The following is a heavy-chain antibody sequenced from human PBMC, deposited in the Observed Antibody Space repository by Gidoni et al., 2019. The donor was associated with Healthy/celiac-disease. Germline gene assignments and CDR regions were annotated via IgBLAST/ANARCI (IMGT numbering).Heavy chain of an antibody. Sequence: EVQLLESGGGLVQPGGSLRLSCAASGFTFSSYAMSWVRQAPGKGLEWVSAISGSGGSTYYADSVKGRFTISRDNSKNTLYLQMNSLRAEDTAVYYCAKVTTFRRGYSYGTVDYWGQGTLVTVSS. CDR3: AKVTTFRRGYSYGTVDY. D-gene: IGHD5-18*01. V-gene: IGHV3-23*01. J-gene: IGHJ4*02. CDR2: ISGSGGST. CDR1: GFTFSSYA.